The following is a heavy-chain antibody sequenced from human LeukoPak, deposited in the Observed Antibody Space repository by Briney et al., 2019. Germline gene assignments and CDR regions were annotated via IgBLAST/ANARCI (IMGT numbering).Heavy chain of an antibody. CDR1: GFTFNSYA. CDR2: ISYDGSNK. D-gene: IGHD3-22*01. CDR3: ARDGRNYYDRSGYYSALAY. Sequence: PGGSLRLSCAASGFTFNSYAMHWVRQAPGRGLEWVAVISYDGSNKYYADSVKGRFTVSRDNSKNTLYLQMNSLRADDTAVYYCARDGRNYYDRSGYYSALAYWGHGTLVTVSS. J-gene: IGHJ4*01. V-gene: IGHV3-30-3*01.